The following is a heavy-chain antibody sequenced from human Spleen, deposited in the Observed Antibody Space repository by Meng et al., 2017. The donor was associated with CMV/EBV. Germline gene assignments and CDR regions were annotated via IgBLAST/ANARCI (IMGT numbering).Heavy chain of an antibody. CDR1: GFTFSNYA. CDR2: ISGSNGDGST. J-gene: IGHJ2*01. Sequence: GESLKISCVVSGFTFSNYAMSWVRQAPGKELEWVSGISGSNGDGSTYYADSVKGRFTISRDNARNTLYLQIKSLRAEDTAVYYCAVLSSSGRLDLWGRGTLVTVSS. D-gene: IGHD6-6*01. CDR3: AVLSSSGRLDL. V-gene: IGHV3-23*01.